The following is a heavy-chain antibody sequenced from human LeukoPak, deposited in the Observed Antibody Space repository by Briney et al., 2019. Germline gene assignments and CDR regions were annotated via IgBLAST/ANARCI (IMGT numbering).Heavy chain of an antibody. CDR2: IYHSGGT. CDR1: GGSISSGGYS. J-gene: IGHJ3*02. V-gene: IGHV4-30-2*01. CDR3: ARFLSNDAFDI. Sequence: PSQTLSLTCAVSGGSISSGGYSWSWIRQPPGKGLEWIGYIYHSGGTYYNPSLKSRVTISVDRSKNQFSLKLSSVTAADTAVYYCARFLSNDAFDIWGQGTMVTVSS.